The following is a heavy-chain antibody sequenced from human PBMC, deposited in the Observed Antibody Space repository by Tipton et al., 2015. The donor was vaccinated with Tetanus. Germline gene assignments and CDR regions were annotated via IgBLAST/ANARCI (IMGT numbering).Heavy chain of an antibody. J-gene: IGHJ4*02. Sequence: SLRLSCAASGFTFSSYWMHWVRQAPGKGLEWVSGIYSDGSSTYYADSVKGRFTISRDNAKNTLYLQLNSLRAEDTAVDYCAIERLAVGGRHCGGDCPLFGYRGQGTLVPGPS. CDR2: IYSDGSST. CDR3: AIERLAVGGRHCGGDCPLFGY. CDR1: GFTFSSYW. V-gene: IGHV3-74*01. D-gene: IGHD2-21*02.